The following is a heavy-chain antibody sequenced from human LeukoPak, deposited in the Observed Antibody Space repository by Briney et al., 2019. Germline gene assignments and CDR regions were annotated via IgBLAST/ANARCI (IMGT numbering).Heavy chain of an antibody. Sequence: GESLKISFKGSGYSFTSYWIGWVRQMPGKGLEWMGIIYPGDSDTRYSPSFQGQVTISADKSISTAYLQWSSLKASDSAMYYCARSLSGYYFESGYWGQGTLVTVSS. CDR2: IYPGDSDT. CDR1: GYSFTSYW. V-gene: IGHV5-51*01. D-gene: IGHD3-22*01. CDR3: ARSLSGYYFESGY. J-gene: IGHJ4*02.